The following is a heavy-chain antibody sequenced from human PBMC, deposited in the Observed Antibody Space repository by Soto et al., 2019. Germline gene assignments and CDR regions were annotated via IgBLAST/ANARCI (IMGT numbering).Heavy chain of an antibody. CDR3: ALGGAGRPDY. CDR1: GFKFTSYG. D-gene: IGHD3-16*01. V-gene: IGHV3-48*02. J-gene: IGHJ4*02. Sequence: EVELVNSGGGLVYPGGSLRLSCEASGFKFTSYGMNWVRQAPGKGLEWLAYISGYSATIVYADSVRGRFTVSRDNARTSVFLQLNNLRDDDTAVYYCALGGAGRPDYWGQGTLVIVSS. CDR2: ISGYSATI.